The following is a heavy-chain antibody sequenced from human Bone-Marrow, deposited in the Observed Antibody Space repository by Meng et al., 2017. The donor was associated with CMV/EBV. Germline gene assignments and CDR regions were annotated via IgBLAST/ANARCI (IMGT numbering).Heavy chain of an antibody. Sequence: ASVKVSCKASGYTFTGYYMHWVRQAPGQGLEWMGWMNPNSGNTGYAQKFQGRVTITRNTSISTAYVELSSLRSEDTAVYYCARGGGYCSSTSCYRSAAYYYYGMDVWGQGTTVTVSS. D-gene: IGHD2-2*02. CDR2: MNPNSGNT. J-gene: IGHJ6*02. V-gene: IGHV1-8*03. CDR1: GYTFTGYY. CDR3: ARGGGYCSSTSCYRSAAYYYYGMDV.